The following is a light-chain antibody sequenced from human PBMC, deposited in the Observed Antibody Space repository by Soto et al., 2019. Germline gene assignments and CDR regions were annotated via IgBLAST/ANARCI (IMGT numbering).Light chain of an antibody. CDR3: QQYNNWPSWA. CDR1: QSVGTN. V-gene: IGKV3-15*01. J-gene: IGKJ1*01. Sequence: EIVMTQSPATLSVSPGESATLFCRASQSVGTNLAWYQQKPGQAPRLLIYGTSTRTTGIPARFSGSGSETDFTLTISSLQSEDFAVYYCQQYNNWPSWAFGQGTKVDIK. CDR2: GTS.